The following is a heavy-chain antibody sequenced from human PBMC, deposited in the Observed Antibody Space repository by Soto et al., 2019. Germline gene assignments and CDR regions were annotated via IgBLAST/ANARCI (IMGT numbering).Heavy chain of an antibody. V-gene: IGHV1-2*04. J-gene: IGHJ4*02. D-gene: IGHD3-10*01. Sequence: RASVKVSCKASGYTFTGYYMHWVRQAPGQGLEWVGWINPNSGGTNYAQKFQGWVTMTRDTSISTAYMELSRLRSDDTAVYYCARERYYGSGRPKLFDYWGQGTLVTVSS. CDR3: ARERYYGSGRPKLFDY. CDR1: GYTFTGYY. CDR2: INPNSGGT.